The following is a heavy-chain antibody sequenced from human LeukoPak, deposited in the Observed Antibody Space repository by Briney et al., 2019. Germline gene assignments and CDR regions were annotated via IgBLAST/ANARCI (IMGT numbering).Heavy chain of an antibody. Sequence: SETLSLTCTVSGGSISGYYWSWIRQPPGKGLEWIAYILYGGATVYNPSLNSRGTISVDTSKNQLSLKLNSVTAADTAINYCARHTAGRAYGDFDSWGQGTLVTVSS. V-gene: IGHV4-59*08. D-gene: IGHD4-17*01. CDR1: GGSISGYY. J-gene: IGHJ4*02. CDR3: ARHTAGRAYGDFDS. CDR2: ILYGGAT.